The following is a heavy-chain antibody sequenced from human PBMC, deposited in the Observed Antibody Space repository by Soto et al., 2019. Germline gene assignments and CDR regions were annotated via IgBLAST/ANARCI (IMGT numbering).Heavy chain of an antibody. CDR2: ISYVGNNK. Sequence: GGSLRLSCAASGFTFSSYAMDWVRQAPGKGLEWVALISYVGNNKDYAGSVKGRFIISRDNSKNTLYLQMNSLRPEDTAVYYCARGSLYGDYELGAFDYWGQGTLVTVSS. V-gene: IGHV3-30-3*01. CDR1: GFTFSSYA. J-gene: IGHJ4*02. CDR3: ARGSLYGDYELGAFDY. D-gene: IGHD4-17*01.